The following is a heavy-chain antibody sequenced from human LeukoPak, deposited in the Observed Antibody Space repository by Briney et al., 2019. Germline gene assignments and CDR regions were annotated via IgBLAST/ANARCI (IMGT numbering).Heavy chain of an antibody. CDR2: IYSGGST. V-gene: IGHV3-53*01. D-gene: IGHD2-2*01. CDR1: GFTFSSYP. Sequence: GGSLRLSCAATGFTFSSYPLSWVRQAPGKGLEWVSVIYSGGSTYYADSVKGRFTISRDNSKNTLYLQMNSLRAEDTAVYYCAREVGSYLVAFDIWGQGAMVTVSS. CDR3: AREVGSYLVAFDI. J-gene: IGHJ3*02.